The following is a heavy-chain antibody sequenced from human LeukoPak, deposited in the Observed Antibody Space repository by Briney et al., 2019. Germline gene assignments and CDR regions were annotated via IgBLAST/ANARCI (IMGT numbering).Heavy chain of an antibody. CDR3: AKLTLTMVRGVIKNDAFDI. D-gene: IGHD3-10*01. CDR2: ISGSGGST. Sequence: PGGSLRLSCAASGFTFSSYAMSWVRQAPGKGLEWVSAISGSGGSTYYADSVKGRFTISRDNSKNTLYLQMNSLRAEDTAVYYCAKLTLTMVRGVIKNDAFDIWGQGTMVTVSS. CDR1: GFTFSSYA. V-gene: IGHV3-23*01. J-gene: IGHJ3*02.